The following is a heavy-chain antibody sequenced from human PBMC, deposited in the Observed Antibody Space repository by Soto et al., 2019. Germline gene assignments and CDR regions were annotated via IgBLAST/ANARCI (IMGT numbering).Heavy chain of an antibody. V-gene: IGHV3-23*01. D-gene: IGHD3-3*01. Sequence: EVQLLESGGGLVQPGGSLRLSCAASGFTFSSYAMSWVRQAPGKGLEWVSAISGSGGSTYYADSVKGRFTISRDDSKNTLYLQMNSLRAEDTAIYYCAKHYDFWSGSEWFDPWGQGTLVTVSS. J-gene: IGHJ5*02. CDR1: GFTFSSYA. CDR3: AKHYDFWSGSEWFDP. CDR2: ISGSGGST.